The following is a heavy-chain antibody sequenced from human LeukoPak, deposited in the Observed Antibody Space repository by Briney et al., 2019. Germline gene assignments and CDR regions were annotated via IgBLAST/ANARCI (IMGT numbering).Heavy chain of an antibody. D-gene: IGHD1-1*01. V-gene: IGHV1-18*01. CDR1: GYTFTRYS. CDR2: INAYNGDT. J-gene: IGHJ4*01. Sequence: ASVKVSCKASGYTFTRYSISWVRQAPGQGLEWMGWINAYNGDTKYAPKLQGRVTMTTDTSTSTAYMELRSLTFDDTAVYYCARTKGRLGNYFDYWGHGTLVTVSS. CDR3: ARTKGRLGNYFDY.